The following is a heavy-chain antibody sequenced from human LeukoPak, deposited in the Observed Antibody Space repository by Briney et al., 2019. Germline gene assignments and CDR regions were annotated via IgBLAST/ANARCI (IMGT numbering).Heavy chain of an antibody. D-gene: IGHD2-15*01. Sequence: ASVKVSCKASGYXFTGYYIHWVRQAPGQGLEWMGWINPNSGGTNYAQKFQGRVTMTRDTSISTAYMELSRLRSDDTAVYYCARERYCSGGSCYEWVWFDPWGQGTLVTVSS. CDR3: ARERYCSGGSCYEWVWFDP. J-gene: IGHJ5*02. V-gene: IGHV1-2*02. CDR1: GYXFTGYY. CDR2: INPNSGGT.